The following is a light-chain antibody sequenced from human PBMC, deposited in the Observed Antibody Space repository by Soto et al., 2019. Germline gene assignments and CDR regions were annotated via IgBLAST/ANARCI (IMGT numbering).Light chain of an antibody. CDR3: QQYGSSRGT. V-gene: IGKV3-20*01. Sequence: PWDRATLSCRASQRISGYLAWYQQKPGQAPRLLIYGASTRATGIPARFSGSGSGTEFTLTISRLEPEDFAVYYCQQYGSSRGTFGQGTKVDI. CDR1: QRISGY. CDR2: GAS. J-gene: IGKJ1*01.